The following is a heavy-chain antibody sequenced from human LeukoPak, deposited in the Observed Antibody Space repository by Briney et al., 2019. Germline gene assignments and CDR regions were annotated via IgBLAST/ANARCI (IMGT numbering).Heavy chain of an antibody. D-gene: IGHD3-22*01. CDR1: GFTFSSYA. CDR2: ISYDGSNK. J-gene: IGHJ3*02. Sequence: GGSLRLSCAASGFTFSSYAMHWVRQAPGKGLEWVAVISYDGSNKYYADSVKGRFTISRDNAKNSLYLQMNSLRAEDTAVYYCARDRHYYDSSDDAFDIWGQGTMVTVSS. CDR3: ARDRHYYDSSDDAFDI. V-gene: IGHV3-30*04.